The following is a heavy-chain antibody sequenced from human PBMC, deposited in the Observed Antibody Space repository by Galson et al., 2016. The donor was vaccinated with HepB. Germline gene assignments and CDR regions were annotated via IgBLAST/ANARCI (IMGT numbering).Heavy chain of an antibody. CDR2: VSNSGDTR. Sequence: SLRLSCAASGFIFTDYYMSWIRQAPGKGLEWLSYVSNSGDTRYNAGSVRGRFTISRDNAKRSVDLQMTGLRVDDTAVYYCARGSWTYDQWGQGTVVTVSS. CDR1: GFIFTDYY. CDR3: ARGSWTYDQ. J-gene: IGHJ5*02. V-gene: IGHV3-11*01. D-gene: IGHD2-15*01.